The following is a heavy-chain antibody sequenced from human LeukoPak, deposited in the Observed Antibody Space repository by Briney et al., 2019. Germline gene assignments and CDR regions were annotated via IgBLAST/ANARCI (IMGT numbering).Heavy chain of an antibody. J-gene: IGHJ6*03. V-gene: IGHV1-69*13. CDR2: IIPIFGTA. D-gene: IGHD3-3*01. CDR3: ATPGKAITIFGVVNNYYYYMDV. CDR1: GGTFSSYA. Sequence: SVKVSCRASGGTFSSYAISWVRQAPGQGLEWMGGIIPIFGTANYAQKFQGRVTITADESTSTAYMELSSLRSEDTAVYYCATPGKAITIFGVVNNYYYYMDVWGKGTTVTVSS.